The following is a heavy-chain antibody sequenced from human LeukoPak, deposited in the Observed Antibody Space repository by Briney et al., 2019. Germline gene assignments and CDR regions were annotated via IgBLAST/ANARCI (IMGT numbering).Heavy chain of an antibody. Sequence: GGSLRLSRAASGFTFSSYWMSWVRQAPGKGLEWVANIKQDGSEKYYVDSVKGRFTISRDNSKNTLYLQMNSLRAEDTAVYYCAKDPPRRYSYGNYFDYWGQGTLVTVSS. CDR1: GFTFSSYW. CDR3: AKDPPRRYSYGNYFDY. D-gene: IGHD5-18*01. J-gene: IGHJ4*02. CDR2: IKQDGSEK. V-gene: IGHV3-7*01.